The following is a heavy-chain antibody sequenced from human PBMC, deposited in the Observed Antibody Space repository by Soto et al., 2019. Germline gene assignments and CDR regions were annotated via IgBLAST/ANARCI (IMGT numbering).Heavy chain of an antibody. V-gene: IGHV4-34*01. Sequence: QVQLQQWGAGLLKPSETLSLTCAVYGGSFSGYYWGWIRQPPGKGLEWIGEINHSGSTNYNPSLKSRVTISVDTSKNQFSLKLSSVTAADTAVYYCARGIAAAGTLYWGQGTLVTVSS. CDR1: GGSFSGYY. CDR2: INHSGST. D-gene: IGHD6-13*01. CDR3: ARGIAAAGTLY. J-gene: IGHJ4*02.